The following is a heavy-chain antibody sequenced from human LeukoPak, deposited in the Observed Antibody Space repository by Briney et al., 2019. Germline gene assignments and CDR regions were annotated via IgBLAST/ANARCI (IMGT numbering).Heavy chain of an antibody. CDR1: GFTVSSNY. CDR2: IYSGGST. Sequence: GGSLRLSCAASGFTVSSNYMSWVRQAPGKGLEWVSVIYSGGSTYYADSVKGRFTISRDNAKNTLYLQMNGLRAEDTAVYYCARPGTTGYYNYWGQGTLVTVSS. J-gene: IGHJ4*02. CDR3: ARPGTTGYYNY. V-gene: IGHV3-66*04. D-gene: IGHD3-9*01.